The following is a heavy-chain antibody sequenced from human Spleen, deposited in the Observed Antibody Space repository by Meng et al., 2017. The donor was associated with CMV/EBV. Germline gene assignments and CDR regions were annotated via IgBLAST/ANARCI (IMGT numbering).Heavy chain of an antibody. D-gene: IGHD2-2*01. CDR2: SNAGNGNT. CDR1: GYTFTSYA. V-gene: IGHV1-3*02. CDR3: ARGQYCSRTTCFSSEYAFDI. J-gene: IGHJ3*02. Sequence: ASVKVSCKASGYTFTSYAMHWVRQAPGQRLEWMGWSNAGNGNTKYSQEFQGRVTITRDTSASTAYMELSSLRSEDTAMYYCARGQYCSRTTCFSSEYAFDIWGRGTMVTVSS.